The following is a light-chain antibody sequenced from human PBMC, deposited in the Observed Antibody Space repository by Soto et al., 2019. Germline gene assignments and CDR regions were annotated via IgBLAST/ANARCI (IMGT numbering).Light chain of an antibody. CDR1: QSLSSR. CDR2: DAS. CDR3: QQYNNFPFT. V-gene: IGKV1-5*01. J-gene: IGKJ4*01. Sequence: DIQMTQSPSTLSASPGDRVTITFRASQSLSSRFAWYQQKPGKAPKLLIYDASSLDSGVPARFSGSGSGTEFTLTISSLQPDDFAAYYCQQYNNFPFTFGGGTKVDIK.